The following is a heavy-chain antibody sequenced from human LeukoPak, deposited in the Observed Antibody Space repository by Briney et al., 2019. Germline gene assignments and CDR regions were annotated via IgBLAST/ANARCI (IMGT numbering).Heavy chain of an antibody. CDR2: IYHSGST. CDR1: GYSISSAYY. D-gene: IGHD3-10*01. J-gene: IGHJ6*02. CDR3: ARSSGSGSLDGMDV. V-gene: IGHV4-38-2*02. Sequence: SETLSLTCTVSGYSISSAYYWGWIRQPPGKGLEWIGSIYHSGSTYYNPSLKSRVTISLDTSKNQFSLRLNSVTAADTAVYYCARSSGSGSLDGMDVWGQGTTVTVSS.